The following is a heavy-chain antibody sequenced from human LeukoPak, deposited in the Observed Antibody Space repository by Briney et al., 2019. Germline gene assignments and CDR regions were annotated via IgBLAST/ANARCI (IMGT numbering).Heavy chain of an antibody. V-gene: IGHV3-48*01. Sequence: GGSLRLSCAASGFTFSSYSMTWVRQAPGKGLEWVSYISSSSSTIYYADSVKGRFTISRDNAKNSLYLQMNSLRAEDTAVYYCASRNVDTAFDYWGQGTLVTVSS. CDR2: ISSSSSTI. CDR3: ASRNVDTAFDY. D-gene: IGHD5-18*01. CDR1: GFTFSSYS. J-gene: IGHJ4*02.